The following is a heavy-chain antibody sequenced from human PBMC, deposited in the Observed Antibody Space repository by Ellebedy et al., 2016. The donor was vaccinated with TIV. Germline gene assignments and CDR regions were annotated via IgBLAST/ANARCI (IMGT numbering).Heavy chain of an antibody. CDR2: IKSDGSST. D-gene: IGHD3-10*01. CDR3: TRMGRATPGFDI. J-gene: IGHJ3*02. CDR1: EFTLSSCW. V-gene: IGHV3-74*01. Sequence: GESLKISXVASEFTLSSCWMHWVRQAPGKGLVWVSRIKSDGSSTNYADSVKGRFTISRDNAKNTLYLQMNSLRADDTGVYYCTRMGRATPGFDIWGQGTIVTVSS.